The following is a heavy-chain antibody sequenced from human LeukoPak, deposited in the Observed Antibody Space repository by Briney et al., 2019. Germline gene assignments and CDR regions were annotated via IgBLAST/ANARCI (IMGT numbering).Heavy chain of an antibody. CDR3: ARHGRVGYYYDSSGGIDY. J-gene: IGHJ4*02. D-gene: IGHD3-22*01. Sequence: SETRSLTCTVPDGSISSSSYYWGWIRQPPGKGLEWIGSLYYSGSTYYNPSLKSRVTISVDPSKNHFSLKLSSVTAADTAVYYCARHGRVGYYYDSSGGIDYWGQGTLVTVSS. V-gene: IGHV4-39*01. CDR1: DGSISSSSYY. CDR2: LYYSGST.